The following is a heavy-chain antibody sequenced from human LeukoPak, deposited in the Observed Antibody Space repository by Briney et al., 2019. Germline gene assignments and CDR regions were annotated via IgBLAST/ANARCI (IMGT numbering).Heavy chain of an antibody. Sequence: SETLSLTRTVSVGSLSSGSYYWSWIRQPAGKGLEWIGRIYTRGSTNYIPSPKSRVTISVDTSKNQFSLKLSSVTAADTAVYYCARPDGNAFDIWGQGTMVTVSS. CDR1: VGSLSSGSYY. D-gene: IGHD2-15*01. V-gene: IGHV4-61*02. CDR2: IYTRGST. J-gene: IGHJ3*02. CDR3: ARPDGNAFDI.